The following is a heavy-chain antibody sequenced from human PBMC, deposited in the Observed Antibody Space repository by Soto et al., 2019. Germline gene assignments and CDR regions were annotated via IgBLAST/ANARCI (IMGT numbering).Heavy chain of an antibody. V-gene: IGHV4-59*01. CDR1: GGSISSYY. D-gene: IGHD5-18*01. J-gene: IGHJ4*02. CDR3: ARFPRGYSYGHFDY. CDR2: IYYSGST. Sequence: SETLSLTCTVSGGSISSYYVSWIRQPPGKGLEWIGYIYYSGSTNYNPSLKSRVTISVDTSKNQFSLKLSSVTAADTAVYYCARFPRGYSYGHFDYWGQGTLVTVSS.